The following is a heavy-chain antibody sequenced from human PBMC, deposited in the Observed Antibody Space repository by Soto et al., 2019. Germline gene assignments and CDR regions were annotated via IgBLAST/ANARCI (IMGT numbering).Heavy chain of an antibody. J-gene: IGHJ4*02. Sequence: ASVKVSCKGSGFTSATYDISWVRQAPGQGLEWMGWIGGYNGNTEYAQKHQARVTLTTDTSTSTAYMELRDLRFDDTAVYYCARDRYCSGGSCYSRLAYWGQGTLVTVSS. V-gene: IGHV1-18*01. CDR3: ARDRYCSGGSCYSRLAY. D-gene: IGHD2-15*01. CDR2: IGGYNGNT. CDR1: GFTSATYD.